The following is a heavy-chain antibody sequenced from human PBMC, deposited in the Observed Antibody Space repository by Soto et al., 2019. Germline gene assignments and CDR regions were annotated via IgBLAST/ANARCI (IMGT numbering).Heavy chain of an antibody. CDR3: ARVGLDCSGGSCYSDSYYYYYMDV. D-gene: IGHD2-15*01. V-gene: IGHV3-21*01. CDR2: ISSSSSYI. J-gene: IGHJ6*03. Sequence: PGGSLRLSCAASGFTFSSYSMNWVRQAPGKGLEWVSSISSSSSYIYYADSVKGRFTISRDNAKNSLYLQMNSLRAEDTAVYYCARVGLDCSGGSCYSDSYYYYYMDVWGKGTKVTVSS. CDR1: GFTFSSYS.